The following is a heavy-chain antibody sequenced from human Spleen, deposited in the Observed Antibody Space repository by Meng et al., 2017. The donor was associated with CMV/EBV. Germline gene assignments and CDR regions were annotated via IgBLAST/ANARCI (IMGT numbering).Heavy chain of an antibody. D-gene: IGHD2-2*01. J-gene: IGHJ4*02. V-gene: IGHV4-39*07. CDR2: LYFSGST. CDR1: GGSINSGPYY. CDR3: ASDSSLGY. Sequence: SETLSLTCTVSGGSINSGPYYWGWIRQPPGKGLEWIGSLYFSGSTYYNPSLKGRVTISIDTSKNQFSLKLSSLTAADTAVYYCASDSSLGYWGQGTLVTVSS.